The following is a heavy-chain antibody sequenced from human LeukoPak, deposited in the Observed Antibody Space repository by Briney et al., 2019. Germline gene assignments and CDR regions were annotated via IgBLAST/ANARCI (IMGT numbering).Heavy chain of an antibody. CDR3: ARLVRTASTERWLLLRGSYYFDY. D-gene: IGHD3-22*01. V-gene: IGHV4-59*12. CDR1: GGSISSSY. Sequence: KSSETLSLTCTVSGGSISSSYWSWIRQPPGKGLEWIGYIYHDGRTNYNPSLKRRVTISVDTSKDHFSLNLSSVTAADTAVYYCARLVRTASTERWLLLRGSYYFDYWGQGTLVTVSS. J-gene: IGHJ4*02. CDR2: IYHDGRT.